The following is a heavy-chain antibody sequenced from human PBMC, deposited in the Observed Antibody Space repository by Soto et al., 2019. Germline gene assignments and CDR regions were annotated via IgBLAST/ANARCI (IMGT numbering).Heavy chain of an antibody. CDR2: ISAYNGNT. J-gene: IGHJ6*02. CDR3: ARGGPTSADYYYGMDV. Sequence: ASVKVSCKASGYTFSNDDINWVRQAPGQGLEWTGWISAYNGNTEYAQNFQGRVTMTTDTSTSTAYMELRSLRSDDTAVYSCARGGPTSADYYYGMDVWGLGTTVTVSS. CDR1: GYTFSNDD. D-gene: IGHD3-10*01. V-gene: IGHV1-18*01.